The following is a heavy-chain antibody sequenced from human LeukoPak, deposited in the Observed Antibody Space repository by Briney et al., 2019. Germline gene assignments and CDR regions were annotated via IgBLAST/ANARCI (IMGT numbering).Heavy chain of an antibody. V-gene: IGHV4-4*09. CDR1: GASISHYY. D-gene: IGHD1-26*01. CDR2: IHTSGGT. J-gene: IGHJ4*02. CDR3: ARFGSYNAF. Sequence: SETLSLTCTVSGASISHYYWSWIRQTPEKGLEWMGHIHTSGGTYYPSLKSRLTMSIDTSTNQLSLKLTSVTAADTAVYFCARFGSYNAFWGLGALVTVSS.